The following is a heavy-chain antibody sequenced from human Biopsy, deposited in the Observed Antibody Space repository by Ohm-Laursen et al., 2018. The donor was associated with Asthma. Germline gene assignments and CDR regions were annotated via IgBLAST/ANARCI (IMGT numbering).Heavy chain of an antibody. J-gene: IGHJ4*02. V-gene: IGHV3-30*18. CDR1: RFTYE. CDR3: AKRRGYSDLTDFDH. D-gene: IGHD3-3*01. CDR2: VSYDGGVV. Sequence: SLRLSCSASRFTYEMHWVRQAPGKGLEWVAVVSYDGGVVHYADSMKGRFTISRDNAKSTLYLQMNRLRTDDTAVYFCAKRRGYSDLTDFDHWGQGTLVTVSS.